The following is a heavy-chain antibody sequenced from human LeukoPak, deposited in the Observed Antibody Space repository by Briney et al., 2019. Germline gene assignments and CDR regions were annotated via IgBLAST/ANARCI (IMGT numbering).Heavy chain of an antibody. CDR1: GFFFNTYG. V-gene: IGHV3-33*01. D-gene: IGHD6-13*01. CDR3: VRRGAGDTFDI. Sequence: PGGSLRLSCATSGFFFNTYGMHWVRQAPGKGLEWVAVIWYDGSNREYVDSVKGRFTISRDNPKNTLYLQLNRLRAEDTAVYYCVRRGAGDTFDIWGQGTMVTVSS. J-gene: IGHJ3*02. CDR2: IWYDGSNR.